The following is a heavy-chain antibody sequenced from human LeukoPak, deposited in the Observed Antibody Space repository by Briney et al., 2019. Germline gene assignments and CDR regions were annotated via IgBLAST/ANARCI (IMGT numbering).Heavy chain of an antibody. CDR2: FYSGGSA. D-gene: IGHD5-18*01. J-gene: IGHJ6*03. V-gene: IGHV3-53*01. CDR3: ARAGGGYRNGYYYQFYMDV. CDR1: GFNVSINY. Sequence: VGSLRLSCAASGFNVSINYISCVRQAPGEGLEWVSLFYSGGSAIHADSVKCRFTFSRDNSKNTLYLKLNCLSAEDTAVYYCARAGGGYRNGYYYQFYMDVWGKGTTVTVSS.